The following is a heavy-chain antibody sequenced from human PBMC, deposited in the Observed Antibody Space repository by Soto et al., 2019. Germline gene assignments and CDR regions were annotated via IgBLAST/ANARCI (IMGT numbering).Heavy chain of an antibody. J-gene: IGHJ4*02. CDR3: ARHHGSGSNYFDY. D-gene: IGHD3-10*01. V-gene: IGHV4-59*08. CDR2: IYYSGST. Sequence: SVTLSLTCTVSVGSISGYYWSWIRQPPGKGLEWIGYIYYSGSTNYNPSLKSRVTISVDTSKNQFSLKLSSVTAADTAVYYCARHHGSGSNYFDYWGQGTLVTVSS. CDR1: VGSISGYY.